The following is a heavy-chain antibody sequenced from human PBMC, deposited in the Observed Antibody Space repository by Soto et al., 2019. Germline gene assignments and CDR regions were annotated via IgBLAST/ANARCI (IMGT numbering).Heavy chain of an antibody. D-gene: IGHD6-19*01. CDR1: GGSSSGYY. CDR3: VRRQIAVAGKDHWFDS. CDR2: INHSGST. V-gene: IGHV4-34*01. J-gene: IGHJ5*01. Sequence: SETLSVTSAVDGGSSSGYYWCCIRQPPGKGLEWFGEINHSGSTNYNPSLKSRVTISVDTSKNQFSLKLSSVTAADSGLYYCVRRQIAVAGKDHWFDSWGQGPQVTGSS.